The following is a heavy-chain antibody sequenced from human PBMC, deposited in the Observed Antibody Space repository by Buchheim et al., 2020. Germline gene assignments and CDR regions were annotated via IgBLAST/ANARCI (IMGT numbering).Heavy chain of an antibody. J-gene: IGHJ6*02. CDR1: GFIFNNYG. CDR3: AKERGYEFHFYASDV. D-gene: IGHD5-12*01. Sequence: QVELVESGGGVVQPGRSLRLSCEASGFIFNNYGLHWVRQAPGKGLEWVALISYDGGKKYYGDSVKGRFAISRDNSKNTLYLQMNTLRAEDTAVYYCAKERGYEFHFYASDVWGQGTT. CDR2: ISYDGGKK. V-gene: IGHV3-30*18.